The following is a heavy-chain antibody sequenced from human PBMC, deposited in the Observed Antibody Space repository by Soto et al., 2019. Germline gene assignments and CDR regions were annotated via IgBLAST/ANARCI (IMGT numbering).Heavy chain of an antibody. CDR1: GASLSSISYY. D-gene: IGHD2-15*01. J-gene: IGHJ4*02. Sequence: SETLSLTCTVSGASLSSISYYWGWIRQPPGKGLEWVGSIFFTGNIYYNPPLKSRVTISVDTSRNQFSLMVNSVTAADTAVYYCXSRHCSGGSRYNPGFDSWGQGALVTVSS. CDR2: IFFTGNI. CDR3: XSRHCSGGSRYNPGFDS. V-gene: IGHV4-39*01.